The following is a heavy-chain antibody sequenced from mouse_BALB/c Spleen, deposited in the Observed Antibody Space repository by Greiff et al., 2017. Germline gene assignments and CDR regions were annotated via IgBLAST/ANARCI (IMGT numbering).Heavy chain of an antibody. CDR3: ARDPVPSAY. J-gene: IGHJ3*01. Sequence: EVKLMESGGGLVQPGGSLRLSCATSGFTFTDYYMSWVRQPPGKALEWLGFIRNKANGYTTEYSASVKGRFTISRDNSQSILYLQMNTLRAEDSATYYCARDPVPSAYWGQGTLVTVSA. D-gene: IGHD5-1*01. V-gene: IGHV7-3*02. CDR1: GFTFTDYY. CDR2: IRNKANGYTT.